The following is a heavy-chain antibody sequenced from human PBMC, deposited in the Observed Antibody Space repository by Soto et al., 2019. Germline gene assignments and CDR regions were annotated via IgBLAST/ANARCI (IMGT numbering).Heavy chain of an antibody. V-gene: IGHV1-3*01. D-gene: IGHD4-17*01. Sequence: ASVKVSCKASGYTFTSYAMHWVRQAPGQRLEWMGWINAGNGNTKYSQKFQGRVTITRDTSASTAYMELSSLRSEDTAVYYCAIRDLEEYGDSVNAFDIWGQGTMVTVSS. CDR3: AIRDLEEYGDSVNAFDI. J-gene: IGHJ3*02. CDR2: INAGNGNT. CDR1: GYTFTSYA.